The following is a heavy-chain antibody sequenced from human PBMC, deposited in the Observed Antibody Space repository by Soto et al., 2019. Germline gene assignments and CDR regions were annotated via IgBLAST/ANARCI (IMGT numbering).Heavy chain of an antibody. J-gene: IGHJ4*02. D-gene: IGHD3-3*01. Sequence: QVQLVESGGGVVQPGRSLRLSCAASGFTFSSYAMHWVRQAPGKGLEWVAVISYDGSNKYYADSVKGRFTISRDNSKNTLYLQMNSLRAEDTAVYYCARSRNPPPYYDFWSGYYSDDYWGQGTLVTVSS. CDR2: ISYDGSNK. CDR1: GFTFSSYA. CDR3: ARSRNPPPYYDFWSGYYSDDY. V-gene: IGHV3-30-3*01.